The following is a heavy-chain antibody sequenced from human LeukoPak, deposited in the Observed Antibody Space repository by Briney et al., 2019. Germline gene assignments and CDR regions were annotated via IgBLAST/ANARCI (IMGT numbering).Heavy chain of an antibody. J-gene: IGHJ4*02. CDR2: LSGSGDRT. Sequence: GGSLRLSCAASGFTFNTYDMSWVRQSPVKGLEWVSGLSGSGDRTYYTDSVKGRFTISRDNSKNTVYLQMNTLRAEDTALYYCARGGTLVRGGDPFDYWGQGTLVTVSS. D-gene: IGHD3-10*01. V-gene: IGHV3-23*01. CDR3: ARGGTLVRGGDPFDY. CDR1: GFTFNTYD.